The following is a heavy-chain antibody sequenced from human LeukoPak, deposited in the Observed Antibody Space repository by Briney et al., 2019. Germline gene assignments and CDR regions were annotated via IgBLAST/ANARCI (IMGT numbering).Heavy chain of an antibody. Sequence: ASVKVSCKASGYTFTSYDINWVRQATGQELEWMGWMSPNSGNTGYAQKFQGRVTMTRNTSISTAYMELSSLRSEDTAVYYCARLGEEAGIPGSYWGQGTLVTVSS. CDR1: GYTFTSYD. J-gene: IGHJ4*02. CDR3: ARLGEEAGIPGSY. V-gene: IGHV1-8*01. D-gene: IGHD3-16*01. CDR2: MSPNSGNT.